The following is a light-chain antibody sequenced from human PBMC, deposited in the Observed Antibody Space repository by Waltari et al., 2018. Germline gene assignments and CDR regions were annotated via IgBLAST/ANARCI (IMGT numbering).Light chain of an antibody. V-gene: IGLV2-23*01. Sequence: QSALTQPASVSGSPGQSITISCTGTSSDVGTYDLVPWYQQHPGKAPKLMIHDGNKRPAGVSPRCSGSKSGNTAALTISWRQAEDEADYYCCSFADSSASWVFGGGTKLTVL. CDR1: SSDVGTYDL. CDR2: DGN. J-gene: IGLJ3*02. CDR3: CSFADSSASWV.